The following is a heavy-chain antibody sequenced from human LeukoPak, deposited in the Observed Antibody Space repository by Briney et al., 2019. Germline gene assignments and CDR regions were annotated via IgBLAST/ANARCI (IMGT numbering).Heavy chain of an antibody. CDR1: GGSISSGGYY. CDR2: IYHSGST. J-gene: IGHJ5*02. V-gene: IGHV4-30-2*01. Sequence: KPSQTLSLTCTVSGGSISSGGYYWSWIRQPPGKGLEWIGYIYHSGSTYYNPSLKSRVTISLDRSKNQFSLKLSSVTAADTAVYYCARGIAAAGNGDWFDPWGQGTLVTVSS. D-gene: IGHD6-13*01. CDR3: ARGIAAAGNGDWFDP.